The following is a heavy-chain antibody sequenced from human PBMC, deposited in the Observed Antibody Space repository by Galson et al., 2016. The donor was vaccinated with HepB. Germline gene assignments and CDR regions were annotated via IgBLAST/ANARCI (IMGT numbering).Heavy chain of an antibody. CDR3: AREGLRAAMSNTDAFDI. CDR1: GGSVSSGSYY. CDR2: IYYSGST. Sequence: SETLSLTCTVSGGSVSSGSYYWSWIRQPPGKGLEWIGYIYYSGSTKNNPSLKSRVTISRDNAKNSLYLQMNGLRAEDTAVYYCAREGLRAAMSNTDAFDIWGQGTVVTVSS. J-gene: IGHJ3*02. D-gene: IGHD2-2*01. V-gene: IGHV4-61*01.